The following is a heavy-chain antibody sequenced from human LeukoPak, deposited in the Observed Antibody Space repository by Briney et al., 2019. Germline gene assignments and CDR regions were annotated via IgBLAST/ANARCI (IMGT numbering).Heavy chain of an antibody. J-gene: IGHJ6*04. V-gene: IGHV4-61*01. Sequence: PSETLSLTCTVSGGCVSSGTYYWTWIRQPPGKGLEWNAYVSYNENTNYNPSLKSRLTISLDTSKNQFSLRLSSVTAADTAVYYCARQASLVRGIFITRYGLDVWGKGTTVTVSS. CDR3: ARQASLVRGIFITRYGLDV. CDR1: GGCVSSGTYY. D-gene: IGHD3-10*01. CDR2: VSYNENT.